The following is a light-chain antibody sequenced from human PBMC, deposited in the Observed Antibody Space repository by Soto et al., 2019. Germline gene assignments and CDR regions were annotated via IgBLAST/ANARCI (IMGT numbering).Light chain of an antibody. CDR3: SSYTNINTRACV. J-gene: IGLJ1*01. Sequence: QSALTQPASVSGSPGQSITLSCTGPSSDIGSYNRVSWYQQHPGKAPKLIIYEVTDRPSGVSNRFSGSKSGNTASLTISGLQAEDEAEYYCSSYTNINTRACVFGTGTKVTVL. CDR1: SSDIGSYNR. V-gene: IGLV2-14*01. CDR2: EVT.